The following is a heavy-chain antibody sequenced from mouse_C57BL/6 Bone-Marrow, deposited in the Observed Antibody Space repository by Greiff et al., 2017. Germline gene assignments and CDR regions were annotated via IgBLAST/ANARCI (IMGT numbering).Heavy chain of an antibody. V-gene: IGHV1-85*01. CDR3: AGGEFDGSRGDWYFDV. Sequence: QVQLQQSGPELVKPGASVKLSCKASGYTFTSYDINWVKQRPGQGLVWIEWIYPRDGRTKYNEKFKGKATLTVDTSSSTAYMEIHSLTSEDSAVYFCAGGEFDGSRGDWYFDVWGTGTTVTVSA. CDR1: GYTFTSYD. D-gene: IGHD1-1*01. J-gene: IGHJ1*03. CDR2: IYPRDGRT.